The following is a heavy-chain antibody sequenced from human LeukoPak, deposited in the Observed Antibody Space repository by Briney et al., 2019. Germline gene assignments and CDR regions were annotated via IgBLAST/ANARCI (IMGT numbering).Heavy chain of an antibody. D-gene: IGHD3-3*01. CDR1: GGSISSYY. Sequence: SETLSLTCTVSGGSISSYYWSWIRQPPGKGLEWIGYIYYSGSTNYNPSLKSRVTISVDTSKNQFSLKLSSVTAADTAVYYCARDERRITIFGVVNNWFDPWGQGTLVTVSS. J-gene: IGHJ5*02. V-gene: IGHV4-59*01. CDR3: ARDERRITIFGVVNNWFDP. CDR2: IYYSGST.